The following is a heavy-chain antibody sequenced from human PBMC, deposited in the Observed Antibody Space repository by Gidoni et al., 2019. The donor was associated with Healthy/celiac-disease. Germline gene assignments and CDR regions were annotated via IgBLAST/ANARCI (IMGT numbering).Heavy chain of an antibody. V-gene: IGHV5-51*03. CDR1: GYSFPIYW. Sequence: EVQLVQFGAEVKKLGESLKIPCKGSGYSFPIYWIGWVRQMPGKGLEWMGIIYPGESDTRYSPSFQGQVTISADKSISTAYLQWSSLKASDTAMYYCARLGAREAAAGEGFDYWGQGTLVTVSS. J-gene: IGHJ4*02. CDR3: ARLGAREAAAGEGFDY. CDR2: IYPGESDT. D-gene: IGHD6-13*01.